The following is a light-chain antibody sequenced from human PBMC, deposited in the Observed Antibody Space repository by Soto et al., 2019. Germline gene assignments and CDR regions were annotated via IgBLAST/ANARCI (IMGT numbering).Light chain of an antibody. CDR1: QSVSNN. Sequence: EIVMTHSPATLSVSPGKRATLSCRASQSVSNNLAWYQQKPGQAPRLLIYRASTRATAIPARFSVSGSGTEFTLTICSLQSEDYAVYFCQQYDNWPYTFGQGTKVDSK. V-gene: IGKV3-15*01. J-gene: IGKJ2*01. CDR3: QQYDNWPYT. CDR2: RAS.